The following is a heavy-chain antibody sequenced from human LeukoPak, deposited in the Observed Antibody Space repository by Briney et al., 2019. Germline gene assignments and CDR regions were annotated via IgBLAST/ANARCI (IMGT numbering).Heavy chain of an antibody. Sequence: SETLSLTCTVSGDSISRSSSYWGWIRQPPGKGLEWIGSFQFGGATYYSPSLKSRVTKSVDTSKNQFSLQLNSVTAADTAVYYCARHISDCSAGSCYSYFDPWGQGTLVADSS. CDR2: FQFGGAT. CDR3: ARHISDCSAGSCYSYFDP. D-gene: IGHD2-15*01. V-gene: IGHV4-39*01. CDR1: GDSISRSSSY. J-gene: IGHJ5*02.